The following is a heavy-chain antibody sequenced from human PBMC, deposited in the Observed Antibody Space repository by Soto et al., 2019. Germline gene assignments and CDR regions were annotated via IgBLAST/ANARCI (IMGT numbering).Heavy chain of an antibody. CDR2: TYYRSKWYN. CDR1: GDSVSSNSAA. V-gene: IGHV6-1*01. J-gene: IGHJ5*02. Sequence: SQTLSLTCAISGDSVSSNSAAWNWIRQSPSRGLEWLGRTYYRSKWYNDYAVSVKSRITINPDTSKNQFFLQLNSVTPEDTAVYFCAREDLGQGIAAAGTWLWFDPWGQGTLVTVSS. D-gene: IGHD6-13*01. CDR3: AREDLGQGIAAAGTWLWFDP.